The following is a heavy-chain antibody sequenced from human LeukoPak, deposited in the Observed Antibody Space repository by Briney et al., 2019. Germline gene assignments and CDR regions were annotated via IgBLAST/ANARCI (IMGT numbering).Heavy chain of an antibody. D-gene: IGHD5-12*01. J-gene: IGHJ6*04. Sequence: GRSLRLSCAASGFTFSSYGMHWVRQAPGKGLERVAVISYDGSNKYYADSVKGRFTISRDNSKNTLYLQMNSLRAEDTAVYYCAGYSGYDHAPPYYGMDVWGKGTTVTVSS. CDR2: ISYDGSNK. V-gene: IGHV3-30*03. CDR3: AGYSGYDHAPPYYGMDV. CDR1: GFTFSSYG.